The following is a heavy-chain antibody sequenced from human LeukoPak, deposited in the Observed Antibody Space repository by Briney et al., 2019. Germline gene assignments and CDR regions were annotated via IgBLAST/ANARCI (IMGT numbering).Heavy chain of an antibody. D-gene: IGHD4-11*01. Sequence: GGSLRLSCAASGFGFSNYWMSWVRQAPGKGLEWVANMNEDGSEKNYVDSVKGRFTISRDNAQDSLYLQMNSLRAEDTAVYYCARDRGYSNFDYWGQGTLLTASS. CDR2: MNEDGSEK. CDR1: GFGFSNYW. V-gene: IGHV3-7*01. CDR3: ARDRGYSNFDY. J-gene: IGHJ4*02.